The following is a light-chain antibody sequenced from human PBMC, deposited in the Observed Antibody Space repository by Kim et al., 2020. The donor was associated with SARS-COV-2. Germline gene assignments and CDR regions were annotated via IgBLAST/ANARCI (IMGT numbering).Light chain of an antibody. CDR3: QQYGSSPFT. CDR2: GAS. CDR1: QSINSRY. V-gene: IGKV3-20*01. Sequence: SPGERATLSFRASQSINSRYLTWYQQKSGQAPRLLIYGASSRATYIPDRFSGSGSGTDFTLTISTLEPEDSAVYYCQQYGSSPFTFGQGTRLDIK. J-gene: IGKJ5*01.